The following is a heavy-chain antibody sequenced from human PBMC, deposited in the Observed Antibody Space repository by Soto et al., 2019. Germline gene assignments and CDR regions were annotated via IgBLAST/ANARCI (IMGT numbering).Heavy chain of an antibody. J-gene: IGHJ4*02. CDR1: SGSFSGNY. D-gene: IGHD3-10*01. V-gene: IGHV4-34*01. CDR3: ARGRLVPVSSYGSGSYYKAFDY. CDR2: INHGGST. Sequence: QVQLQQWGAGLLKPSETLSLTCAVYSGSFSGNYWSWIRQPPGKGLEWIGEINHGGSTNYNPSLKRRVTISVDTSKNQFSLKLRSVTAADTSVYDCARGRLVPVSSYGSGSYYKAFDYWGQGTLVTVSS.